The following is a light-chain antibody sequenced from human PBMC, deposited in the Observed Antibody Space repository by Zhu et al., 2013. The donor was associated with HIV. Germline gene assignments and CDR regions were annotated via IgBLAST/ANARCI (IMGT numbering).Light chain of an antibody. CDR1: QSVSNN. CDR2: GAS. J-gene: IGKJ4*01. CDR3: QQYNNWPPLS. V-gene: IGKV3-15*01. Sequence: DIVLTQSPGTLSLSPGDTATLSCRASQSVSNNLAWYQQKPGQAPRLLIYGASTRATGIPARFSGSGSGTEFTLTISSLQSEDFVLYYCQQYNNWPPLSFGGGTRVEIK.